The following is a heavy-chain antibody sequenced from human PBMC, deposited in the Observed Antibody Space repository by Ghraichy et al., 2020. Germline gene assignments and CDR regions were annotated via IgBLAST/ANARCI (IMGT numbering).Heavy chain of an antibody. CDR3: ARAPTATKRYYSMDV. CDR2: IYYRGST. J-gene: IGHJ6*03. D-gene: IGHD4-11*01. Sequence: SETLSLTCTVSGASINSGGSYWAWVRQVPGKGLEWIGYIYYRGSTYYSSSLKSRLSISMDTSVNQFSLSLGSVTAADTAIYFCARAPTATKRYYSMDVWGKGTTVIVS. V-gene: IGHV4-31*03. CDR1: GASINSGGSY.